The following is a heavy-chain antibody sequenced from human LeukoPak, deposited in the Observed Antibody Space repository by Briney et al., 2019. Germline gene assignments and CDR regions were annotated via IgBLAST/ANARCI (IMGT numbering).Heavy chain of an antibody. Sequence: SVKVSCKASGGTFSSYAISWVRQAPGQGLEWMGGIIPIFGTANYAQKFQGRVTITADESTSTAYVELSSLRSEDTAVYYCARDYCSGGSCYSGGHWFDPWGQGTLVTVSS. CDR3: ARDYCSGGSCYSGGHWFDP. CDR1: GGTFSSYA. J-gene: IGHJ5*02. D-gene: IGHD2-15*01. CDR2: IIPIFGTA. V-gene: IGHV1-69*01.